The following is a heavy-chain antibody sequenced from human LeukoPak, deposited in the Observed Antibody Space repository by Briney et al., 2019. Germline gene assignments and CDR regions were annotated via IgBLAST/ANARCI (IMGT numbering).Heavy chain of an antibody. V-gene: IGHV4-39*01. CDR1: GGSISSSSYC. D-gene: IGHD6-19*01. Sequence: SETLSLTCTVSGGSISSSSYCWGWIRQPPGKGLEWIGSIYYSGSTYYNPSLKSRVTISVDTSKNQFSLKLSSVTAADTAVYYCARHAYSSGWSPDYWGQGTLVTVSS. CDR3: ARHAYSSGWSPDY. J-gene: IGHJ4*02. CDR2: IYYSGST.